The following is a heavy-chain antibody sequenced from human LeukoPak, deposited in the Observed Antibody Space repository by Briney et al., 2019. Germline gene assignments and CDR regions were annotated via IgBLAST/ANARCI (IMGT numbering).Heavy chain of an antibody. J-gene: IGHJ4*02. CDR3: ARGWFLDY. CDR2: INHSGST. CDR1: GGSFSGYY. V-gene: IGHV4-34*01. D-gene: IGHD3-10*01. Sequence: SETLSLTCAVYGGSFSGYYWSWIRQPPGKGLEWIGEINHSGSTNYNPSLKSRVTISVDTSKNQFSLKLSSVTAADTAVYYCARGWFLDYWGQGTLVTVSP.